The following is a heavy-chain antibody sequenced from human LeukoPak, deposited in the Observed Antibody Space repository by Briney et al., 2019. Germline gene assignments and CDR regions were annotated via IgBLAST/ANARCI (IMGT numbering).Heavy chain of an antibody. CDR3: ARSLRPHYDSSGYGGY. V-gene: IGHV1-18*01. CDR2: ISAYNGNT. J-gene: IGHJ4*02. Sequence: ASVKVSCKASGYTFTSYGISWVRQAPGQGLEWMGWISAYNGNTNYAQKLQGRVTMTTDTSTSTAYMELRSLRSDDTAVYYCARSLRPHYDSSGYGGYWGQGTLVTVSS. D-gene: IGHD3-22*01. CDR1: GYTFTSYG.